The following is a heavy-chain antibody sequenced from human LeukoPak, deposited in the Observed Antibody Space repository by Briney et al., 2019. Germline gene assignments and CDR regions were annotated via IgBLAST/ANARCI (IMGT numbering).Heavy chain of an antibody. Sequence: GGSLRLSCAASGFTFSSYWMHWVRQAPGKGLVWVSRINSDGSSTTYADSVKGRFTISRDNAKNTLFLQMNSLRAEDTAVYYCATPLDYYDSSGYHQGGDWGQGTLVTVSS. J-gene: IGHJ4*02. D-gene: IGHD3-22*01. CDR3: ATPLDYYDSSGYHQGGD. V-gene: IGHV3-74*01. CDR1: GFTFSSYW. CDR2: INSDGSST.